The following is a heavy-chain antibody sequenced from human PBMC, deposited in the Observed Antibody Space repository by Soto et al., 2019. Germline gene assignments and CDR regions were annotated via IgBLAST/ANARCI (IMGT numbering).Heavy chain of an antibody. D-gene: IGHD2-21*01. CDR1: GFTFSSYW. CDR2: INGDGRNT. V-gene: IGHV3-74*01. J-gene: IGHJ3*02. Sequence: EVQLVESGGGLVQPGGSLRLSCAASGFTFSSYWMHWVRQAPGKGLVWVSRINGDGRNTGYADSVKGRFTISRDNAKNTLDLQMNSLRAEDTAVYYCVRGVNPFDIWGQGTMVTVSS. CDR3: VRGVNPFDI.